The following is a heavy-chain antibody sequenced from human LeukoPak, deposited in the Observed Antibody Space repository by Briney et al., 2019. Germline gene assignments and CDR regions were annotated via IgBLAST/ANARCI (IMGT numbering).Heavy chain of an antibody. V-gene: IGHV4-61*02. D-gene: IGHD6-19*01. CDR3: ARRDYSSEDY. CDR1: GGSISSGSYY. CDR2: IYTSGST. J-gene: IGHJ4*02. Sequence: PSQTLSLTCTVSGGSISSGSYYWSWIRQPAGKGLEWIGRIYTSGSTNYNPSLKSRVTISVDTSKNQFSLKLSSVTAADTAVYYCARRDYSSEDYWGQGTLVTVSS.